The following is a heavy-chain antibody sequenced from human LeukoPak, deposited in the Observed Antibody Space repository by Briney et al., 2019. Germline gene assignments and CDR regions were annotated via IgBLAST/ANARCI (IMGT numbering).Heavy chain of an antibody. J-gene: IGHJ4*02. CDR2: ISSSGSSI. CDR3: ARDNYFGSGSYGFDY. D-gene: IGHD3-10*01. Sequence: GGSLRLSCAASGFTFSDYYMSWIRQAPGKGLEWVSYISSSGSSIYYADSVKGRFTISRDNAKNSLYLQMNSLRAEDTAVYYCARDNYFGSGSYGFDYWGPGTLVTVSS. CDR1: GFTFSDYY. V-gene: IGHV3-11*01.